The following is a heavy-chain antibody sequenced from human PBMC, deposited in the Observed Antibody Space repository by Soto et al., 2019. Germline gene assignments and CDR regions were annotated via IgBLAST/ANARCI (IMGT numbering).Heavy chain of an antibody. D-gene: IGHD3-22*01. CDR3: ARQGGDYYDSSGYPFDY. Sequence: GESLKISCKGSGYSLTSYWISWVRQMPGKGLEWMGRIDPSDSYTNYSPSFQGHVTISADKSISTAYLQWSSLKASDTAMYYCARQGGDYYDSSGYPFDYWGQGTLVTVSS. V-gene: IGHV5-10-1*01. CDR2: IDPSDSYT. CDR1: GYSLTSYW. J-gene: IGHJ4*02.